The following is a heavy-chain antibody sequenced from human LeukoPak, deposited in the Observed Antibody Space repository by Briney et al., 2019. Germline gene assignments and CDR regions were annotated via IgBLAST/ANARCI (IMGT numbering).Heavy chain of an antibody. CDR1: RGTFSSYA. J-gene: IGHJ4*02. V-gene: IGHV1-69*13. D-gene: IGHD1-26*01. CDR2: IIPIFGTA. Sequence: GASVKVSCKASRGTFSSYAISWVRQAPGQGLEWMGGIIPIFGTASYAQKFQGRVTISADESTSTAYMELSSLRSEDTAVYYCARVYSGSYYRKTIDYWGQGTLVTVSS. CDR3: ARVYSGSYYRKTIDY.